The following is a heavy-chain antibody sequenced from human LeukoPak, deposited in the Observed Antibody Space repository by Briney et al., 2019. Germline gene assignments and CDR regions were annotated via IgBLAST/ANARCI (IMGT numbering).Heavy chain of an antibody. CDR2: INHSGST. Sequence: SETLSLTCTVSGASISSGDYYWSWIRQPPGKGLEWIGEINHSGSTNYNPSLKSRVTISVDTSKNQFSLKLSSVTAADTAVYYCARRGEIAYGSGSSPDYWGQGTLVTVSS. J-gene: IGHJ4*02. D-gene: IGHD3-10*01. V-gene: IGHV4-34*01. CDR3: ARRGEIAYGSGSSPDY. CDR1: GASISSGDYY.